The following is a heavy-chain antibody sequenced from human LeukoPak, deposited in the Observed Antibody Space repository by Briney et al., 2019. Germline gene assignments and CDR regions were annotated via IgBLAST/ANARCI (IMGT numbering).Heavy chain of an antibody. CDR3: ARRRVDNDFWSGYYYYGMDV. D-gene: IGHD3-3*01. CDR1: GGSISSYY. V-gene: IGHV4-59*08. J-gene: IGHJ6*02. CDR2: IYYSGST. Sequence: SETLSLTCTVSGGSISSYYWSWIRQPPGTGLEWIGYIYYSGSTNYNPSLKSRVTISVDTSKNQFSLKLSSVTAADTAVYYCARRRVDNDFWSGYYYYGMDVWGQGTTVTVSS.